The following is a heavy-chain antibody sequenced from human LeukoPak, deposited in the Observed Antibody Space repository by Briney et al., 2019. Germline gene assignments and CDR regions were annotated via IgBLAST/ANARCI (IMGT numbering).Heavy chain of an antibody. Sequence: GESLKISCKGSGYSFTSYWIGWVRQMPGKGLEWMGIIYPGDSDTRYSPSFQGQVTISADKSISTAYLQWSSLKASDTAMYYCARTRLDIVVVVAAIGWFDPWGQGTLVTVSS. D-gene: IGHD2-15*01. CDR2: IYPGDSDT. CDR3: ARTRLDIVVVVAAIGWFDP. V-gene: IGHV5-51*01. CDR1: GYSFTSYW. J-gene: IGHJ5*02.